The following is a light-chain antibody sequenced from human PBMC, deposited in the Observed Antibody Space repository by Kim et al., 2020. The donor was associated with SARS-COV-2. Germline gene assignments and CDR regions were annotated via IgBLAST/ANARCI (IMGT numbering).Light chain of an antibody. CDR3: QQYYNIPRT. CDR1: QSGLYRSNDMNY. V-gene: IGKV4-1*01. J-gene: IGKJ2*02. CDR2: WAS. Sequence: RATINCKSSQSGLYRSNDMNYLAWYQQKPGQSPRLLIYWASTRESGVPDRFSGSGYGTDFTLTISSLQAEDVAVYYCQQYYNIPRTFGQGTKLEI.